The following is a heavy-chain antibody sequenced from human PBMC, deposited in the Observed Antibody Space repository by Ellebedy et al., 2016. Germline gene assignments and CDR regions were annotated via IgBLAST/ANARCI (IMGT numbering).Heavy chain of an antibody. J-gene: IGHJ5*02. Sequence: GESLKIPCAASGFTFPNAWMTWVRQAPGKGLEWVGRIKKKFDRWTSHYTAPVKGRFTISRDESKKTLYLQMNSLKTEDTATYYCITDEIVLMAYPWGRGTLVTVSS. V-gene: IGHV3-15*06. CDR1: GFTFPNAW. CDR2: IKKKFDRWTS. CDR3: ITDEIVLMAYP. D-gene: IGHD2-8*01.